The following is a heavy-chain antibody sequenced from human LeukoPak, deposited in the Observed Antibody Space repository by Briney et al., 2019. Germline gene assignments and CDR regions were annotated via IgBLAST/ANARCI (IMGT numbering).Heavy chain of an antibody. D-gene: IGHD3-10*01. J-gene: IGHJ4*02. CDR2: IYTSGST. V-gene: IGHV4-61*02. Sequence: SETLSLTCTVSGGSISRDSYYWSWIRQPAGKGLEWIGRIYTSGSTNYNPSLKSRVTISVDTSKVQFSLKLSSVTAADTAVYYCAGNRITMFRGVTDWDSSGVNDDYWGQGTLVTVSS. CDR1: GGSISRDSYY. CDR3: AGNRITMFRGVTDWDSSGVNDDY.